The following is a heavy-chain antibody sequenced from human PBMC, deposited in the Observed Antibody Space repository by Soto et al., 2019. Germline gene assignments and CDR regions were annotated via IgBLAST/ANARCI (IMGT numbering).Heavy chain of an antibody. V-gene: IGHV1-18*01. CDR2: ISASNGNT. Sequence: AASGKVSSKGSGYTFTSYGISWGRPAPGQGLEWMGWISASNGNTNYAQKLQGRVTMTTDTSTNTAYMELRSLRSDDTAVYYCARVSSGWYYWFDPWGQGTLVTVSS. J-gene: IGHJ5*02. CDR1: GYTFTSYG. D-gene: IGHD6-19*01. CDR3: ARVSSGWYYWFDP.